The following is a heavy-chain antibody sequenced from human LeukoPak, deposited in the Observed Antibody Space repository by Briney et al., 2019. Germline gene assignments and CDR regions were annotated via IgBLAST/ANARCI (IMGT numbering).Heavy chain of an antibody. CDR1: GFTFSSYG. CDR2: ISGSGGST. D-gene: IGHD1-26*01. Sequence: GGSLRLSCAASGFTFSSYGMSWVRQAPGKGLEWVSAISGSGGSTYYADSVKGRFTISRDNSKNTLYLQMNSLRAEDTAVYYCAKDPSRWEPIPGLDYWGQGTLVTVSS. CDR3: AKDPSRWEPIPGLDY. J-gene: IGHJ4*02. V-gene: IGHV3-23*01.